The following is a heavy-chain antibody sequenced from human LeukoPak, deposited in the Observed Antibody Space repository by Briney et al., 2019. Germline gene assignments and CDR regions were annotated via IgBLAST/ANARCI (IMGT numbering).Heavy chain of an antibody. D-gene: IGHD5-18*01. J-gene: IGHJ4*02. CDR2: ISWNSGSI. CDR3: AKGLRGYSYGWDY. CDR1: GFTFDDYA. Sequence: GGSLRLSCAASGFTFDDYAMHWVRQAPRKGLEWVSGISWNSGSIVYADSVEGRFTISRDNAKNSLYLQMNSLRAEDTALYYCAKGLRGYSYGWDYWGQGTLVTVSS. V-gene: IGHV3-9*01.